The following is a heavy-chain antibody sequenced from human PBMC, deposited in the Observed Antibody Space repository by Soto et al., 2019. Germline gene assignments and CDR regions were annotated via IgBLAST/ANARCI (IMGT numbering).Heavy chain of an antibody. CDR2: ISGSGGST. V-gene: IGHV3-23*01. D-gene: IGHD1-7*01. J-gene: IGHJ5*02. CDR1: GFTFSSYD. CDR3: AKDKLGTTWFDP. Sequence: GGSLRLSCAASGFTFSSYDMSWVRQAPGKGLEWVSAISGSGGSTYYADSVKGRFTISRDNSKNTLYLQMNSLRAEDTAVYYCAKDKLGTTWFDPWGQGTLITVSS.